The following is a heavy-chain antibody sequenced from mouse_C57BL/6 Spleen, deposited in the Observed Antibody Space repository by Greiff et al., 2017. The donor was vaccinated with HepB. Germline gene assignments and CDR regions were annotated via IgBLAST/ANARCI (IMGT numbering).Heavy chain of an antibody. Sequence: VQLQQSGAELVKPGASVKLSCKATGYTFTTYSIEWVKQNHGQSLEWIGNFHPYNDDTNYNEKFKGKATLTVETSSSTVYLELSRLTSDDSAVYYCARGRRCYYYAMDYWGQGTSVTVSS. CDR1: GYTFTTYS. CDR2: FHPYNDDT. J-gene: IGHJ4*01. CDR3: ARGRRCYYYAMDY. V-gene: IGHV1-47*01.